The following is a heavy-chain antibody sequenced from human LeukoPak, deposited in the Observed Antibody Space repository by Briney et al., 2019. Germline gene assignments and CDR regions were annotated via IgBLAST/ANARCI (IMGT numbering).Heavy chain of an antibody. CDR1: SGSLSNYF. D-gene: IGHD6-25*01. Sequence: HPSETLSLTCTVSSGSLSNYFWTWIRQSPGKGLEWIASISSAGKTNNNPSLQSRVTISLDTSSHQLSLKMTSVISADTAVYYCARGHIAPQRQFIARRGLRTVSRFDPWGQGTLVLVSA. CDR2: ISSAGKT. V-gene: IGHV4-59*01. J-gene: IGHJ5*02. CDR3: ARGHIAPQRQFIARRGLRTVSRFDP.